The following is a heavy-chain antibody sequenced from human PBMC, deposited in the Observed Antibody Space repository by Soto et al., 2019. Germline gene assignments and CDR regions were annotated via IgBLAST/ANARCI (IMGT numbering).Heavy chain of an antibody. D-gene: IGHD2-8*02. V-gene: IGHV3-23*01. CDR3: ARDWTGNTCPCLDV. J-gene: IGHJ6*02. Sequence: EVQLWESGGGLVQSGGSLRLSCAASGFTFSNYALTWVRQSPGKGLEWVSTSGGGGGTTYYADSVKGRFTISRDNSKNTLSLQMSSLRVEDTAIYYCARDWTGNTCPCLDVWGQGTTVSVSS. CDR1: GFTFSNYA. CDR2: SGGGGGTT.